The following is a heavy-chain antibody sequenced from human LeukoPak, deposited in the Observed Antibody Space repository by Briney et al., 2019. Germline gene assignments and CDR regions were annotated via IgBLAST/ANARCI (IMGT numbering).Heavy chain of an antibody. V-gene: IGHV1-2*02. Sequence: ASVKVSCKAAGYTFTGYYMHWVRQAPGQGLEWMGWINPNSGGTNYAQKFQGRVTMTRDTPINTVYMELSVLRSDDTAVYYCASRGWELPRSWFDPWGQGTLVTVSS. J-gene: IGHJ5*02. CDR3: ASRGWELPRSWFDP. D-gene: IGHD1-26*01. CDR1: GYTFTGYY. CDR2: INPNSGGT.